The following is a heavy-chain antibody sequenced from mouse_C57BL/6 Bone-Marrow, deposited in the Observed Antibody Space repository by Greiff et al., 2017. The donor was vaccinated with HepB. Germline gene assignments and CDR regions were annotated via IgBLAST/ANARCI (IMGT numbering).Heavy chain of an antibody. CDR2: FYPGSGSI. CDR1: GYNFTEYT. V-gene: IGHV1-62-2*01. Sequence: QVQLQQSGAELVKPGASVKLSCKASGYNFTEYTIHWVKQRSGQGLEWIGWFYPGSGSIKYNEKFKDKATLTADKSSSTVYMELSRLTSEDSAVYFCARHEDHSNPPYWYFDVWGTGTTVTVSS. D-gene: IGHD2-5*01. CDR3: ARHEDHSNPPYWYFDV. J-gene: IGHJ1*03.